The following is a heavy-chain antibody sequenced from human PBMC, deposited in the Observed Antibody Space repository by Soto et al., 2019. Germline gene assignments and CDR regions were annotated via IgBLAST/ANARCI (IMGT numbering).Heavy chain of an antibody. CDR3: ARWLLHYYYYYGMDV. Sequence: SVKVSCKASGGTFSSYAISWVRQAPGQGLEWMGGIIPIFGTANYAQKFQGRVTITADESTSTAYMELSSLRSEDTAVYYCARWLLHYYYYYGMDVWGQGTTVTVYS. J-gene: IGHJ6*02. CDR2: IIPIFGTA. V-gene: IGHV1-69*13. CDR1: GGTFSSYA. D-gene: IGHD3-22*01.